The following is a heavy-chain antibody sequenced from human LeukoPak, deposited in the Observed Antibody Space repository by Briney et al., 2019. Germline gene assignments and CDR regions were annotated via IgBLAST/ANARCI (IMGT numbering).Heavy chain of an antibody. V-gene: IGHV3-30*18. Sequence: PGGSLRLSCAASGFSFTMYGIHWVRQAPGKGLEWVAVISTDGNNEYYANSVKGRFTISRDNSKNTVYLQMTSLRTEDTAVYYCAKERSSGWPFDYWGQGTLVTVSS. CDR3: AKERSSGWPFDY. CDR2: ISTDGNNE. CDR1: GFSFTMYG. D-gene: IGHD6-19*01. J-gene: IGHJ4*02.